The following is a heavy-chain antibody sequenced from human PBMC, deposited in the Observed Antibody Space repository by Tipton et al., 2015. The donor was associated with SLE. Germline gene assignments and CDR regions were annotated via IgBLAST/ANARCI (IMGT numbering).Heavy chain of an antibody. J-gene: IGHJ4*02. V-gene: IGHV4-61*02. CDR3: ARPDYCAGGTCYLD. CDR2: IYTSGSASGST. Sequence: TLSLTCTVSGGSISAGTFYWTWIRQPAGKGLEWIGRIYTSGSASGSTNYNPSLESRVTISVDTSKNQFSLTLSSVTAADTAVYYCARPDYCAGGTCYLDWGQGILVTVSS. D-gene: IGHD2-8*02. CDR1: GGSISAGTFY.